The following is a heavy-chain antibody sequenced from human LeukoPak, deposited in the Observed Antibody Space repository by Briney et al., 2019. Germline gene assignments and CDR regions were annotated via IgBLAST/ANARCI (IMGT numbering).Heavy chain of an antibody. D-gene: IGHD6-19*01. CDR3: ARGGSSGPPPFG. J-gene: IGHJ4*02. Sequence: SETLSLTCTVSGGSVSSGSYYWSWIRQPPGKGLEWIGYIYYSGSTNYNPSLKSRVTISVDTSKNQFSLKLSSVTAADTAVYYCARGGSSGPPPFGWGQGTLVTVSS. CDR1: GGSVSSGSYY. CDR2: IYYSGST. V-gene: IGHV4-61*01.